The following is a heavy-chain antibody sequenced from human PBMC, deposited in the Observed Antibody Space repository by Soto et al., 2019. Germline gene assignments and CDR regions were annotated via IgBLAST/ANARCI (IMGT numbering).Heavy chain of an antibody. J-gene: IGHJ3*02. D-gene: IGHD5-18*01. CDR2: ISWNSGSI. CDR1: VFTFDDYA. Sequence: GGSLRLSCAASVFTFDDYAMHWVRQAPGKGLEWFSGISWNSGSIGYADSVKGRFTISRDNAKNSLYLQMNSLRAEDTALYYCAKSSSGYSYGDAFDIWGQGTMVTVSS. V-gene: IGHV3-9*01. CDR3: AKSSSGYSYGDAFDI.